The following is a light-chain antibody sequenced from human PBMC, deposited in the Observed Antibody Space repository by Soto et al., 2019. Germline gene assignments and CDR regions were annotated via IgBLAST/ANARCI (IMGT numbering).Light chain of an antibody. V-gene: IGKV3-20*01. CDR2: ATS. CDR3: QQYGSSLST. Sequence: EIVLTQSPVTLSLPPVETSALSCRASQSVSSRYLAWYQQKSGQAPRLLIYATSSRATDIPDRFIGYGSGTDFTLTISGLEPEDFAVYYCQQYGSSLSTFGQGTKVDIK. CDR1: QSVSSRY. J-gene: IGKJ1*01.